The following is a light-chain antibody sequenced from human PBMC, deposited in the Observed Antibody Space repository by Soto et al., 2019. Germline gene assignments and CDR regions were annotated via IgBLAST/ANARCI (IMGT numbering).Light chain of an antibody. V-gene: IGKV2D-29*01. Sequence: EIVMTQPQLSLSVTPGQPASISCKSSQRLLHSDGKTFFYWYLQRPGQPPQLLIDEVSNRFAGIPDRFSGSGSGTDFTLTVSRLEPEDFAVYYCQQYGASPETFGQGTKVDIK. CDR3: QQYGASPET. CDR2: EVS. J-gene: IGKJ1*01. CDR1: QRLLHSDGKTF.